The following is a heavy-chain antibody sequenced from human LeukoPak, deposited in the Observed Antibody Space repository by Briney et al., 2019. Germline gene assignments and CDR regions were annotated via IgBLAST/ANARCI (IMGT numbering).Heavy chain of an antibody. CDR1: GYTFTGYY. Sequence: GASVKVSCKASGYTFTGYYMHWVRQAPEQGLEWMGRINPNSGGTNYAQKFQGRVTMTRDTSISTAYMELSRLRSDDTAVYYCARVVPAASASYNWFDPWGQGTLVTVSS. D-gene: IGHD2-2*01. V-gene: IGHV1-2*06. J-gene: IGHJ5*02. CDR2: INPNSGGT. CDR3: ARVVPAASASYNWFDP.